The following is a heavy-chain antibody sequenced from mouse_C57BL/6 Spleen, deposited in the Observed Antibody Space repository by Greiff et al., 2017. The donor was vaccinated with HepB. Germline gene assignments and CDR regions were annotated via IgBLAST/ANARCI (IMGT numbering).Heavy chain of an antibody. J-gene: IGHJ1*03. D-gene: IGHD1-1*01. CDR2: IDPSDSYT. Sequence: QVQLQQPGAELVMPGASVKLSCKASGYTFTSYWMHWVKQRPGQGLEWIGEIDPSDSYTNYNQKFKGKSTLTVDKSSSSAYMQLSSLTSEDSAVYYCARSGYYGSSSRGFDVWGTGTTVTVSS. V-gene: IGHV1-69*01. CDR1: GYTFTSYW. CDR3: ARSGYYGSSSRGFDV.